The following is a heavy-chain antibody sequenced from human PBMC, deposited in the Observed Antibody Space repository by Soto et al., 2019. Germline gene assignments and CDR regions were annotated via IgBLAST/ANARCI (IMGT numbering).Heavy chain of an antibody. J-gene: IGHJ5*02. D-gene: IGHD6-13*01. CDR3: ARVVVATYSSTFDP. Sequence: QVQLQESGPGLVKPSGTLSLTCGVSSDSISSSNWWTWVRQPPGKGLEWIGEIYHTGSTNYNPSLKSRVTRSVDKSKNQFALKLSSVTAADTAVYYCARVVVATYSSTFDPWGQGTLVTVSS. CDR2: IYHTGST. V-gene: IGHV4-4*02. CDR1: SDSISSSNW.